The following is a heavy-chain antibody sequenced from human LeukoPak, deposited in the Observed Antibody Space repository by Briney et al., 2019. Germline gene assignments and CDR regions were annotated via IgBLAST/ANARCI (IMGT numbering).Heavy chain of an antibody. J-gene: IGHJ4*02. V-gene: IGHV1-2*02. CDR2: INPNSGGT. CDR3: ASLNLPDSSGYYDD. CDR1: GYTFTGHY. Sequence: GASVKVSCKASGYTFTGHYMHWVRQAPGQGLEWMGWINPNSGGTNYAQKFQGRVTMTRDTSISTAYMELSRLRSDDSAVYYCASLNLPDSSGYYDDWGQGTRVTVSS. D-gene: IGHD3-22*01.